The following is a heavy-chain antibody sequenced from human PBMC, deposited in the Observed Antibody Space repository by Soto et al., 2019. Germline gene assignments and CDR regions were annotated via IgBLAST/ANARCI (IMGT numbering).Heavy chain of an antibody. Sequence: EMQLAESGGGLVQPGRSLRLSCAASGFTFDDYAMHWVRQAPGKGLEWVSGINWNSGSTGYADSVKGRFTISRDNAKNSLYLKMNSLSAEDTALYYCAKDIVGATWVPDAFDFWGQGTMVTVSS. V-gene: IGHV3-9*01. CDR2: INWNSGST. D-gene: IGHD1-26*01. CDR3: AKDIVGATWVPDAFDF. J-gene: IGHJ3*01. CDR1: GFTFDDYA.